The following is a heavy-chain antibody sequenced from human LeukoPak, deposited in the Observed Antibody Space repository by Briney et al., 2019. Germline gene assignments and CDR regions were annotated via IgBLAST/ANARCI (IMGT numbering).Heavy chain of an antibody. J-gene: IGHJ6*03. CDR2: IKQDGSEK. CDR3: ARLLKGSTYYYYYYMDV. CDR1: GFTFSSYW. D-gene: IGHD2-2*01. V-gene: IGHV3-7*01. Sequence: GGFLRLSCAASGFTFSSYWMSWVRQAPGKGLEWVANIKQDGSEKYYVDSVKGRFTISRDNAKNSLYLQMNSLRAEDTAVYYCARLLKGSTYYYYYYMDVWGKGTTVTVS.